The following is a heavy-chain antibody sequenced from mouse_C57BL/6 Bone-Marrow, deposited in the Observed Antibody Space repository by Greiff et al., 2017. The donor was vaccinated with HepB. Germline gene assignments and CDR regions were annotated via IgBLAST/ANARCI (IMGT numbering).Heavy chain of an antibody. CDR1: GYTFTSYW. D-gene: IGHD1-1*01. V-gene: IGHV1-52*01. CDR2: IDPSDSET. CDR3: ARGVTTVVHWYFDV. Sequence: QVQLKQPGAELVRPGSSVKLSCKASGYTFTSYWMHWVKQRPIQGLEWIGNIDPSDSETHYNQKFKDKATLTVDKSSSTAYMQLSSLTSEDSAVYYCARGVTTVVHWYFDVWGTVTTVTVSS. J-gene: IGHJ1*03.